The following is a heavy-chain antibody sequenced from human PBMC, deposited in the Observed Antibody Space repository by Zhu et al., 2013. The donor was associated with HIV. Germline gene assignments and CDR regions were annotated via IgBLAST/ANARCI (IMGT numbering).Heavy chain of an antibody. V-gene: IGHV1-18*01. CDR2: ISTYNGDT. CDR3: AREGGSDC. D-gene: IGHD3-16*01. Sequence: QVQLVQSGAELKKPGASVKVSCRASGYTFSNYGISWVRQAPGQGLEWMGWISTYNGDTNFPEKFQGRLTMTTDTSTSTAYMELRSLNPDDTAVYYCAREGGSDCWGRGTLVTVSS. J-gene: IGHJ4*02. CDR1: GYTFSNYG.